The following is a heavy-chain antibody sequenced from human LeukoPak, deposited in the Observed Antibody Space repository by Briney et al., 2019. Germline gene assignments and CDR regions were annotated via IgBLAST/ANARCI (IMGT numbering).Heavy chain of an antibody. CDR3: ARGRTY. Sequence: SETLSLTCAVYGGSFSGYYWSWIRQPPGKGLEWIGEINHSGSTNFNPSLKSRVTISVDTSKNQFSLKLSSVTAADTAVYYCARGRTYWGQGTLVTVSS. CDR1: GGSFSGYY. V-gene: IGHV4-34*01. J-gene: IGHJ4*02. CDR2: INHSGST.